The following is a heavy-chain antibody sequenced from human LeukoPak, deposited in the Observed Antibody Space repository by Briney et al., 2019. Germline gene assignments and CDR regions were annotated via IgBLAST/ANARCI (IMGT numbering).Heavy chain of an antibody. D-gene: IGHD1-20*01. CDR2: IYCSGST. J-gene: IGHJ5*02. V-gene: IGHV4-39*01. CDR3: ARPLGITGTDWFDP. CDR1: GGSISSSSYY. Sequence: SETLSLTCTVSGGSISSSSYYWGWIRQPPGKGLEWIGSIYCSGSTYYNPSLKSRVTISVDTSKNQFSLKLSSVTAADTAVYYCARPLGITGTDWFDPWGQGTLVTVSS.